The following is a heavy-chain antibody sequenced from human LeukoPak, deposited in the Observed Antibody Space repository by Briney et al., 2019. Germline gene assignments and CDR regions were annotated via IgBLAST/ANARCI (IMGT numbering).Heavy chain of an antibody. V-gene: IGHV1-69*13. Sequence: SVRVSCKASGGTFSSYAVSWVRQAPGQGLEWMGGIIPIFGTANYAQKFQGRVTITADESTSTAYMELSSLRSEDTAVYYCARAAMTTVTWSWFDPWGQGTLVTVSS. CDR3: ARAAMTTVTWSWFDP. J-gene: IGHJ5*02. CDR2: IIPIFGTA. D-gene: IGHD4-17*01. CDR1: GGTFSSYA.